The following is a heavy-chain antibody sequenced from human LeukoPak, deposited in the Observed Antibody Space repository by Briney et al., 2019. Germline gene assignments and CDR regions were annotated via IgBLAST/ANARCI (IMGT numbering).Heavy chain of an antibody. CDR2: INPNSGGT. V-gene: IGHV1-2*06. CDR3: ARDRSSGWQYNWFDP. J-gene: IGHJ5*02. Sequence: ASVKVSCKASGYTFTGYYMHWVRQAPGQGLEWMGRINPNSGGTNYAQKFQGRVTMTSDTSISTAYMELSRLRSDDTAVYYCARDRSSGWQYNWFDPWGQGTLVTVSS. CDR1: GYTFTGYY. D-gene: IGHD6-19*01.